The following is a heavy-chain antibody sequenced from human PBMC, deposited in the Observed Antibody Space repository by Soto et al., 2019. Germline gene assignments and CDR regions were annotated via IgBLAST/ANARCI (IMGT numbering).Heavy chain of an antibody. CDR2: IYYSGSN. CDR1: GGSISSSSYY. J-gene: IGHJ2*01. Sequence: QLQLQESGPGLVKPSETLSLTCTVSGGSISSSSYYWGWIRQPPGKGLEWIGSIYYSGSNYYNPLLTVRVPIAVDTSNNRYALKLGFVTAADTAVYYCARQEYSSSRPFWYFDLWGRGTLGTVSS. V-gene: IGHV4-39*01. CDR3: ARQEYSSSRPFWYFDL. D-gene: IGHD6-6*01.